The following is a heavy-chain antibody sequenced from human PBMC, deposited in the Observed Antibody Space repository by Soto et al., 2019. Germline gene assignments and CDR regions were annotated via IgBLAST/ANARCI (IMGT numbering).Heavy chain of an antibody. CDR3: AKDSYYYDSSASNGDAVDI. V-gene: IGHV3-23*01. CDR2: ISGSGGST. D-gene: IGHD3-22*01. J-gene: IGHJ3*02. Sequence: EVQLLESGGGLVQPGGSLRLSCAASGFTFSSYAMSWVRQAPGKGLEWVSAISGSGGSTYFADSVKGRFTISRDHSKNTLDLQMNSLRAEDTAVYYCAKDSYYYDSSASNGDAVDIWGQGTKVTVSS. CDR1: GFTFSSYA.